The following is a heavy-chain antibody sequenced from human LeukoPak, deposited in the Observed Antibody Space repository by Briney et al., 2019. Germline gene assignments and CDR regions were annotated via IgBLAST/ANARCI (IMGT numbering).Heavy chain of an antibody. V-gene: IGHV4-34*01. CDR3: AGSQQLATYYFDY. CDR2: INHSGST. D-gene: IGHD6-13*01. CDR1: GGSFSGYH. J-gene: IGHJ4*02. Sequence: ASETLSLTCAVYGGSFSGYHWSWIRQPPGRGLEWIGEINHSGSTNYNPSLKSRVTISVDTSKNQFSLKLSSVTAADTAVYYCAGSQQLATYYFDYWGQGTLVTVSS.